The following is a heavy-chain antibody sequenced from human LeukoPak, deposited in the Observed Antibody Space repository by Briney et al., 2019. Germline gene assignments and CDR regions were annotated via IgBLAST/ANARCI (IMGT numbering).Heavy chain of an antibody. V-gene: IGHV3-23*01. CDR1: GFTFSTYA. CDR2: ISGSGGST. CDR3: AKDVFLRSLTAVLDY. Sequence: GGSLRLSCAASGFTFSTYAMSWVRQAPGKGLEWVSAISGSGGSTYYADSVKGRFTISRDNSKNTLYLQMNSLRAEDTAVYYCAKDVFLRSLTAVLDYWGQGTLVTVSS. D-gene: IGHD3-3*01. J-gene: IGHJ4*02.